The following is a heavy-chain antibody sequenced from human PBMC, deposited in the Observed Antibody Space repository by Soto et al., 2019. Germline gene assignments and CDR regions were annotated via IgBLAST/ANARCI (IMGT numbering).Heavy chain of an antibody. J-gene: IGHJ6*02. V-gene: IGHV4-39*01. D-gene: IGHD2-15*01. CDR1: GYSVSSSYYY. CDR2: MLYSGLT. Sequence: SETLSLTCRVSGYSVSSSYYYWAWIRQPPGKGLEWIGSMLYSGLTYYNPSLKSRVTLSVDTSQNQFSVRLNSVTASDTAVYYCAPLSVSLSGPYGIHVWGQGTTVTVSS. CDR3: APLSVSLSGPYGIHV.